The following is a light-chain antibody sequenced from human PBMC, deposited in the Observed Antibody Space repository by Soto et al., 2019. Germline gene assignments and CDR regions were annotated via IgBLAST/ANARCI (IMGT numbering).Light chain of an antibody. CDR3: LQDYNYPLT. CDR1: QDIRSY. Sequence: AIQMTQSPSSLSASVGDRVTITCRASQDIRSYLGWYQQEPGKAPKLLIYAASSLQSGVPSRFSGSGSGTDFTLTINSLQPEDFATCYCLQDYNYPLTLGGGTKVEIK. J-gene: IGKJ4*01. V-gene: IGKV1-6*01. CDR2: AAS.